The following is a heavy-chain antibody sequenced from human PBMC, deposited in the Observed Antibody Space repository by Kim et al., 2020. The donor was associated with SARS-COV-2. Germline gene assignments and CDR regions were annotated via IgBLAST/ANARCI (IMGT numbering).Heavy chain of an antibody. V-gene: IGHV1-18*01. CDR3: ARVVYYYDSSGYYSRPGLCDY. Sequence: ASVKVSCKASGYTFTSYGISWVRQAPGQGLEWMGWISVYNGNTNYAQKVQGRVTMTTDTSTSTAYMELRSLRSDDTAVYYCARVVYYYDSSGYYSRPGLCDYWGQGTLVTVSS. J-gene: IGHJ4*02. CDR1: GYTFTSYG. D-gene: IGHD3-22*01. CDR2: ISVYNGNT.